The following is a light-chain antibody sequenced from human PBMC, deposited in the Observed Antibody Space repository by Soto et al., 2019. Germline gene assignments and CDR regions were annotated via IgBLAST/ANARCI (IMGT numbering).Light chain of an antibody. Sequence: EIVLTQSPGTLSFSPGERATLSCRASQSVSSDLAWYQQKPGQAPRLLIYGASSRATGIPDRFSGSGSGTDFTLTISRLEPEDFAVYYCQQYGSSSLTFGGGTKVDIK. V-gene: IGKV3-20*01. J-gene: IGKJ4*01. CDR1: QSVSSD. CDR3: QQYGSSSLT. CDR2: GAS.